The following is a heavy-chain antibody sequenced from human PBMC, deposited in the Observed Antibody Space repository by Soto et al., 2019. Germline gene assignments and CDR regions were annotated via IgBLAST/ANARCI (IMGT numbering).Heavy chain of an antibody. V-gene: IGHV3-53*01. D-gene: IGHD2-21*02. CDR3: AKHQAAYCGGDCYTAGY. CDR2: IYSGGST. Sequence: GGSLRLSCAASGFTVSSNYMSWVRQAPGKGLEWVSVIYSGGSTYYADSVKGRFTISRDNPKNTLYLQMNSLRAEDTAVYYCAKHQAAYCGGDCYTAGYWGQGTLVPVSS. CDR1: GFTVSSNY. J-gene: IGHJ4*02.